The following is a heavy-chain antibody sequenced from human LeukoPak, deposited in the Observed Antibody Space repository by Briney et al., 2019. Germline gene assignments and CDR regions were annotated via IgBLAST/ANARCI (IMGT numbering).Heavy chain of an antibody. CDR1: GGSISHYY. CDR3: VREEDGVFDDAFDI. J-gene: IGHJ3*02. Sequence: SETLSLTCTVSGGSISHYYWSWIRQPPGKGLEWIAYMHNSGRTSSNPSLRSRVTLSLDTSNNRFSLNLISVTTADTAVYYCVREEDGVFDDAFDIWGRGIIVSVSS. D-gene: IGHD3-10*01. V-gene: IGHV4-59*01. CDR2: MHNSGRT.